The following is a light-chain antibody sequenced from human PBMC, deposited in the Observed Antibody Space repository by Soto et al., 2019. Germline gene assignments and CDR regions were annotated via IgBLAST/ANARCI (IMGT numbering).Light chain of an antibody. CDR2: GAS. V-gene: IGKV3-15*01. J-gene: IGKJ5*01. Sequence: EIVMTQSPGTLSVSPGERATLSCRASQTVSRHLAWYQQKPGQAPRLLIFGASTMATGIPDRFSGSGSGTDFTLPISSLQSEDFAVYYCQQYNTWPLITFGPGTRLDIK. CDR3: QQYNTWPLIT. CDR1: QTVSRH.